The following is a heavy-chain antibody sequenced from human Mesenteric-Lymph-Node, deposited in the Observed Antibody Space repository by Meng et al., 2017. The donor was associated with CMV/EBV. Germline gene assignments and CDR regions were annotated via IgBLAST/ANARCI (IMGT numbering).Heavy chain of an antibody. D-gene: IGHD3-22*01. CDR3: AKDLTHYDSTAFDY. Sequence: SGFTFSRSGMHWVRQAPGKGLEWLALIRYDGSNKYYGDSVKGRFTISRDYSKNTLYLQMNSLRAEDTAVYYCAKDLTHYDSTAFDYWGQGTLVTVSS. CDR2: IRYDGSNK. CDR1: GFTFSRSG. J-gene: IGHJ4*02. V-gene: IGHV3-30*02.